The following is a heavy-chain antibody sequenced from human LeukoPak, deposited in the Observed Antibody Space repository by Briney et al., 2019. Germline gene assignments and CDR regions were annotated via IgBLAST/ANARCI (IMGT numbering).Heavy chain of an antibody. V-gene: IGHV3-23*01. CDR3: AKDAPPGWLSYDAFDI. D-gene: IGHD6-19*01. J-gene: IGHJ3*02. CDR1: GFTISSYA. CDR2: ISVSGGST. Sequence: GGSLRLSCAASGFTISSYAMSWGRQDPGKGLEWVSAISVSGGSTYYADSVKGRFTISRDNSKNTLYLQMNSLRAEDTAVYYCAKDAPPGWLSYDAFDIWGQGTMVTVSS.